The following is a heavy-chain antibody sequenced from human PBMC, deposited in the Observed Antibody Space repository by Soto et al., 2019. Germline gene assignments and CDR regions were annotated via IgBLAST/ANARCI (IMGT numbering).Heavy chain of an antibody. CDR2: INWNGGST. J-gene: IGHJ6*03. Sequence: GGSLRLSCAASGFTFDDYGMSWVRQAPGKGLEWVSGINWNGGSTGYADSVKGRFTIFRDNAKNSLYLQMNSLRAEDTALYHCARVYSTTVTTYYYYYMDVWGKGTTVTVSS. D-gene: IGHD4-17*01. V-gene: IGHV3-20*01. CDR3: ARVYSTTVTTYYYYYMDV. CDR1: GFTFDDYG.